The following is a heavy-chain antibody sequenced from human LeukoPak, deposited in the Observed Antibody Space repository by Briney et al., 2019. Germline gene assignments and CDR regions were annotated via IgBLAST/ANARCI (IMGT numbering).Heavy chain of an antibody. D-gene: IGHD5-18*01. V-gene: IGHV5-51*01. CDR2: IYPGDSDT. CDR1: GYSFTSYW. Sequence: GSLKISCKGSGYSFTSYWIGWVRQMPGKGLEWMGIIYPGDSDTRYSPSFQGQVTISADKSISTAYLQWSSLEASDTAMYYCASSDTAMASFDYWGQGTLVTVSS. CDR3: ASSDTAMASFDY. J-gene: IGHJ4*02.